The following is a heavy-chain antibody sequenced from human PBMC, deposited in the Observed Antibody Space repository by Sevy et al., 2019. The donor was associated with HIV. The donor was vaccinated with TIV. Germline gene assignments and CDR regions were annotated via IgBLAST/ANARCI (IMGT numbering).Heavy chain of an antibody. J-gene: IGHJ6*02. CDR3: ARRNYDILTGRSDYGMDV. CDR2: ISSSSIYI. D-gene: IGHD3-9*01. V-gene: IGHV3-21*04. Sequence: GGSLRLSCAASGFTFSSYSMNWVRQAPGKGLEWVSSISSSSIYIYYADSVKGRFTISRDNSKNTLYLQMNSLRAEDTAVYYCARRNYDILTGRSDYGMDVWGQGTTVTVSS. CDR1: GFTFSSYS.